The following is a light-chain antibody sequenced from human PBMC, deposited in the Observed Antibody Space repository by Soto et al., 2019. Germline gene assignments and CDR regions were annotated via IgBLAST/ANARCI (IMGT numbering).Light chain of an antibody. CDR1: SSNIGAGYD. Sequence: QLVLTQPPSVSGAPGQRVTISCTGSSSNIGAGYDVHWYQQLPGAAPKLLIYGNNNRPSGVPDRFSGSKSGPSASLAITGLQAEDEADYYCQSFDSSLSVSWVFGGGTKLTVL. CDR2: GNN. CDR3: QSFDSSLSVSWV. V-gene: IGLV1-40*01. J-gene: IGLJ3*02.